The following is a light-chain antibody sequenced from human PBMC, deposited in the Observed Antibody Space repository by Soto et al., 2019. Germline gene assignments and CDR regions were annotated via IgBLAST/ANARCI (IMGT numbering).Light chain of an antibody. J-gene: IGKJ1*01. V-gene: IGKV3-20*01. CDR2: GSS. CDR1: QSVGSNS. Sequence: LLTQSPGTLSLSPGERATLSCRASQSVGSNSLAWYQQKPGQAPRLLIYGSSSRATGIPDRFSGSGSGTDFTLTVSRMEPEHFAVYYCQQYGSSPRTFGQGTKVDXK. CDR3: QQYGSSPRT.